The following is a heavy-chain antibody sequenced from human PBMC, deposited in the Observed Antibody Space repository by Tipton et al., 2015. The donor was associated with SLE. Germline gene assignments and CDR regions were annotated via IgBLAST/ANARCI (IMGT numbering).Heavy chain of an antibody. D-gene: IGHD3-22*01. Sequence: TLSLTCTVSGGSISSGSYYWSWIRQPAGKGLEWIGHISSSGITNYNPSLKSRVTISVDTSQNHFSLKVSSVTAADTAVYYCARDMYYYDGSGSFDYWGQGTLVTVSS. CDR2: ISSSGIT. CDR1: GGSISSGSYY. V-gene: IGHV4-61*09. J-gene: IGHJ4*02. CDR3: ARDMYYYDGSGSFDY.